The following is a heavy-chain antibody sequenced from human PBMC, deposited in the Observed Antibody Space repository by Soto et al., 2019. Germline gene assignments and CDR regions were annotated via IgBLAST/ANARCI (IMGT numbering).Heavy chain of an antibody. D-gene: IGHD3-3*01. J-gene: IGHJ4*02. CDR2: IIPILGIA. CDR3: ARSSLYYDFWSGYYKGGDYFDY. CDR1: GGTFSSYT. V-gene: IGHV1-69*02. Sequence: QVQLVQSGAEVKKPGSSVKVSCKASGGTFSSYTISWVRQAPGQGLEWMGRIIPILGIANYAQKFQGRVTITADKSTSTAYMELRSLRSEDTDVYYCARSSLYYDFWSGYYKGGDYFDYWGQGTLVTVSS.